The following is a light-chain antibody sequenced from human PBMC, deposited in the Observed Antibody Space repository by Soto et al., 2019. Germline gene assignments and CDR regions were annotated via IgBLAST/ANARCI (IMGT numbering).Light chain of an antibody. CDR3: QHYHTWRT. CDR2: GAS. J-gene: IGKJ1*01. Sequence: EIVMTQSPATLSVSPGERATLSCRASQSVSSNLVGYQQKPGRAPRLLIHGASTRAARIPARFSGSGSGTELTLSISSLQSEAFSVYYCQHYHTWRTFGQGTKVEIK. V-gene: IGKV3-15*01. CDR1: QSVSSN.